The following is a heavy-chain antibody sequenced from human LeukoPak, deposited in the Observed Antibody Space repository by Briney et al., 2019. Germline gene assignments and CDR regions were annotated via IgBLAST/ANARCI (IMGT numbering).Heavy chain of an antibody. D-gene: IGHD4-17*01. Sequence: SETLSLTCAVYGGSFSRYYWSWIRQPPGKGLEWIGEINHSGSTNYNPSLKSRVTISVDTSKNQFSLKLSSVTAADTAVYYCARGRRSTGLDYWGQGTLVTVSS. CDR3: ARGRRSTGLDY. CDR2: INHSGST. J-gene: IGHJ4*02. V-gene: IGHV4-34*01. CDR1: GGSFSRYY.